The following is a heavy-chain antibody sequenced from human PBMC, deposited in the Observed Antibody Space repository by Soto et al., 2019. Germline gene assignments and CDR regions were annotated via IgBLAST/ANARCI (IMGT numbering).Heavy chain of an antibody. CDR2: IYPSDSDT. V-gene: IGHV5-51*01. Sequence: PGESLKISCQVSGSTFPIYWIGWERQMPGKGLEWMGIIYPSDSDTRYSTSFQGQVTISADQSINTAYLQWDSLNASDTAFYYCARPANTVADHFDLWGQGTPVTVSS. J-gene: IGHJ4*02. D-gene: IGHD4-17*01. CDR3: ARPANTVADHFDL. CDR1: GSTFPIYW.